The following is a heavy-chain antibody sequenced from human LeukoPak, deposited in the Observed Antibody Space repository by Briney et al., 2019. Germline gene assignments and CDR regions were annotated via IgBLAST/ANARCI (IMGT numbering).Heavy chain of an antibody. J-gene: IGHJ4*02. Sequence: ASVKVSCKASGYTFTGYYMHWVRQAPGQGLEWMGRINPNSGGTNYAQKFQGRVTMTRDTSISTAYMELSRLRSDDTAVYYCARGYYDSSGYTFDYWGQGTLVTVSS. CDR2: INPNSGGT. CDR3: ARGYYDSSGYTFDY. D-gene: IGHD3-22*01. V-gene: IGHV1-2*06. CDR1: GYTFTGYY.